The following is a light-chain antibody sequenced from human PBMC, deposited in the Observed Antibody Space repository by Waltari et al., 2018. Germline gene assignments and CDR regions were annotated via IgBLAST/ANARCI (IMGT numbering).Light chain of an antibody. J-gene: IGKJ1*01. Sequence: DIVMTQSPDSLAVSLGERATINCKSSQSIFYSSTNKNYLAWYQQKPGQSPSLLFYWASTRESGVPDRFSGSGSGTDFTLTIGSLQAEDVAVYYCQQYSSAPWTFGQGTKVEIK. V-gene: IGKV4-1*01. CDR1: QSIFYSSTNKNY. CDR2: WAS. CDR3: QQYSSAPWT.